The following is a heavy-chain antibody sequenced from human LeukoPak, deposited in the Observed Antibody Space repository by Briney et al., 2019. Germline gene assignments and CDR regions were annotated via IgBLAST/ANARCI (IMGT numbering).Heavy chain of an antibody. V-gene: IGHV3-33*08. Sequence: GGSLRLSCAASGFTFSDYYMSWIRQAPGKGLEWVAVIWYDGSNKYYADSVKGRFTISRDNSKNTLYLQMNSLRAEDTAVYYCARDECSSTSCHFYYYYGMDVWGQGTTVTVSS. CDR3: ARDECSSTSCHFYYYYGMDV. D-gene: IGHD2-2*01. J-gene: IGHJ6*02. CDR1: GFTFSDYY. CDR2: IWYDGSNK.